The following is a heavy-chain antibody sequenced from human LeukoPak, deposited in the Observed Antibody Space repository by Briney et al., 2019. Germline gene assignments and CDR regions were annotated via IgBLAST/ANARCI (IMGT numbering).Heavy chain of an antibody. J-gene: IGHJ4*02. Sequence: PGGSLRLSCAASGFTFSSYGMHWVRQAPGKGLEWVAAISYDGSNKYYADSVKGRFTISRDNSKNTLYLQMNSLRAEDTDVYYCARANYYDSSGYYWGFDYWGQGTLVTVSS. CDR1: GFTFSSYG. V-gene: IGHV3-30-3*01. CDR2: ISYDGSNK. D-gene: IGHD3-22*01. CDR3: ARANYYDSSGYYWGFDY.